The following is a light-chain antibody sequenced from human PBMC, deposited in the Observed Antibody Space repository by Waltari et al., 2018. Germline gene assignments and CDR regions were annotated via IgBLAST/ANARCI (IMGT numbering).Light chain of an antibody. Sequence: DNVLTQSPGTLSLSPGDRATLSCRASQSVRNNYLAWYQQRPGQGPRFLIYAASSRPTGSPDRFSGSGSGTEFTLTISRLEPEDFAVYYCQQYGSYPLTFGGGTKVEIK. CDR1: QSVRNNY. CDR2: AAS. CDR3: QQYGSYPLT. V-gene: IGKV3-20*01. J-gene: IGKJ4*01.